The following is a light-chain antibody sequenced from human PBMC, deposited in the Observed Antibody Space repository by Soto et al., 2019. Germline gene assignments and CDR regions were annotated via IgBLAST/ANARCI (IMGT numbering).Light chain of an antibody. CDR1: QCISNY. CDR2: AAS. J-gene: IGKJ4*01. Sequence: DIQMTQSPSSLSASVGDRVTITCRASQCISNYLAWYQQKPGKVPKLLIYAASTLQSGVPSRFSGSGSGTDFTLTISSLQPEDGATYYCQKYNSAPSFGGGTKVEIK. CDR3: QKYNSAPS. V-gene: IGKV1-27*01.